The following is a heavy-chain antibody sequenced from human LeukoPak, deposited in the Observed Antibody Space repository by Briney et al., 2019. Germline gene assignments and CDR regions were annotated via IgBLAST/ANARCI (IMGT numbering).Heavy chain of an antibody. V-gene: IGHV3-48*01. D-gene: IGHD4-17*01. J-gene: IGHJ4*02. CDR2: ISSSSSTI. Sequence: GGSLRLSCAASGFTFSSYSMNWIRQAPGKGLEWVSYISSSSSTIYYADSVKGRFTISRDNAKNSLYLQMNSLRAEDTAVYYCAGNDYGDYFDYWGQGTLVTVSS. CDR1: GFTFSSYS. CDR3: AGNDYGDYFDY.